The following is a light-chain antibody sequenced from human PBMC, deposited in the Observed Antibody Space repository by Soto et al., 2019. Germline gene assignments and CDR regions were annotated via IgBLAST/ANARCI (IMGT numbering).Light chain of an antibody. Sequence: EIVLKHSPGTLSLTPGGRATLSCRASQSVSSNYLAWYQQKPGQAPRLLIYGASTRATGIPARFSGSGSGTEFTLTISSLQSEDFAVYYCQQYNNWPSWTFGQGTKVDIK. V-gene: IGKV3-15*01. J-gene: IGKJ1*01. CDR1: QSVSSN. CDR3: QQYNNWPSWT. CDR2: GAS.